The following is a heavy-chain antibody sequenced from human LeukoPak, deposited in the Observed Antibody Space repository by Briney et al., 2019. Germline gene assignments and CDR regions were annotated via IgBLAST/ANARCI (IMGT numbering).Heavy chain of an antibody. CDR3: ARDVQQAYSSGWPDY. Sequence: ASVKVSCKASGYTFKSYYIHWVRQAPGQGLEWMGWISAYNGNTNYAQKLQGRVTMTTDTSTSTAYMELRSLRSDDTAVYYCARDVQQAYSSGWPDYWGQGTLVTVSS. D-gene: IGHD6-19*01. V-gene: IGHV1-18*04. J-gene: IGHJ4*02. CDR2: ISAYNGNT. CDR1: GYTFKSYY.